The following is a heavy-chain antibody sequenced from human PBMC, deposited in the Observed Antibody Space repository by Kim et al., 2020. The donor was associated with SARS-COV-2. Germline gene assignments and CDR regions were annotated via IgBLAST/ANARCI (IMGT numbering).Heavy chain of an antibody. CDR2: IYYSGST. D-gene: IGHD3-10*01. CDR1: GGSISSSSYY. J-gene: IGHJ4*02. Sequence: SETLSLTCTVSGGSISSSSYYWGWIRQPPGKGLEWIGSIYYSGSTYYNPSLKSRVTISVDTSKNQFSLKLSSVTAADTAVYYCARRGAGFGDWGQGTLVTVSS. CDR3: ARRGAGFGD. V-gene: IGHV4-39*01.